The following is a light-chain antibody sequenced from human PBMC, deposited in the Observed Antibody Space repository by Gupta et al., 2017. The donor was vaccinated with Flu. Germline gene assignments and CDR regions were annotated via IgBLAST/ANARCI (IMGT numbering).Light chain of an antibody. CDR2: LGS. CDR1: QSLLHSNGYTY. CDR3: MQALRTQVT. Sequence: DIVMTQSPLSLPVTPGEPASIPCRSSQSLLHSNGYTYLDWYLQKPGQSPQLLIYLGSNRASGVPDRFSGSGSGTDFTLKISRVEAEDVGVYYCMQALRTQVTFGPGTKVDIK. V-gene: IGKV2-28*01. J-gene: IGKJ3*01.